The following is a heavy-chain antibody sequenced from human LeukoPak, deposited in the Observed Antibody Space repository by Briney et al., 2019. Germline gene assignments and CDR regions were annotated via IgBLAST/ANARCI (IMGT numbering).Heavy chain of an antibody. Sequence: ASVKVSCKASGGTFSSYAISWVRQAPGQGLEWMGWISVYNGETSYAQKFQGRVTMTTDTSTSTAYMELRSLRSDDTAVYYCARVIIAAARRFDPWGQGTLVTVSS. CDR1: GGTFSSYA. V-gene: IGHV1-18*01. CDR3: ARVIIAAARRFDP. J-gene: IGHJ5*02. CDR2: ISVYNGET. D-gene: IGHD6-13*01.